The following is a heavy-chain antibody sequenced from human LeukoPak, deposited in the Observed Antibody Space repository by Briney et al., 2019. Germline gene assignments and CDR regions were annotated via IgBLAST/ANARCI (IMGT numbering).Heavy chain of an antibody. V-gene: IGHV3-7*03. D-gene: IGHD2-21*02. J-gene: IGHJ3*01. CDR2: IKFDGSEK. Sequence: GGSLRLSCAASGFTFRNYWMSWVRQAPGKGLEWVANIKFDGSEKFYVDSVKGRFTISRDYSKNTLFLQMNSLRAEDTALYYCARHLSGECTTDCYSPDAYDLWGQGTMVTVSS. CDR1: GFTFRNYW. CDR3: ARHLSGECTTDCYSPDAYDL.